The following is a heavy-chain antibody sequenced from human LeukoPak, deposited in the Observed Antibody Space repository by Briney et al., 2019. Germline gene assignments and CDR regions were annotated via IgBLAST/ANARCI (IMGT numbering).Heavy chain of an antibody. D-gene: IGHD1-26*01. CDR3: ARGVGARNWFDP. Sequence: ASVKVSCKASGYTFTSYYMHWVRQAPGQGLEWMGIINPSDGSTRYAQNFQGTVPMTRDTATSTVYMELSSLRSEDTAVYYCARGVGARNWFDPWGQGTLVTVSS. J-gene: IGHJ5*02. CDR2: INPSDGST. CDR1: GYTFTSYY. V-gene: IGHV1-46*03.